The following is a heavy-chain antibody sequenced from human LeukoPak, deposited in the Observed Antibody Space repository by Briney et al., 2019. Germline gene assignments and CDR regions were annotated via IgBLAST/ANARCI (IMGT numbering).Heavy chain of an antibody. J-gene: IGHJ4*02. CDR2: IIPILGIA. V-gene: IGHV1-69*04. Sequence: GGSLRLSCAASGFIFSSYAISWVRQAPGQGLEWMGRIIPILGIANYAQKFQGRVTITADKSTSTAYMELSSLRSEDTAVYYCAGDYYYDSSHPRDYWGQGTLVTVSS. D-gene: IGHD3-22*01. CDR1: GFIFSSYA. CDR3: AGDYYYDSSHPRDY.